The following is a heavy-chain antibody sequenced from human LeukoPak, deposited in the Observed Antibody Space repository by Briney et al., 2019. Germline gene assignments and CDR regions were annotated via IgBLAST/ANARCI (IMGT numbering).Heavy chain of an antibody. V-gene: IGHV5-10-1*01. J-gene: IGHJ5*02. CDR1: GYSFTSYW. Sequence: GESLRISCKGSGYSFTSYWISWVRQMPGKGLEWMGRIDPSDSYTNYSPSFQGHVTISADKSISTAYLQWISLKASDTAMYYCARQDCSGGSCFRNYWFDPWGQGTLVTVSS. D-gene: IGHD2-15*01. CDR3: ARQDCSGGSCFRNYWFDP. CDR2: IDPSDSYT.